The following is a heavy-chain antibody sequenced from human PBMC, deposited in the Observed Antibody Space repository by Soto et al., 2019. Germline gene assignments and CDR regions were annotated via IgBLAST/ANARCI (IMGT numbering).Heavy chain of an antibody. CDR1: GGSISSSSYY. Sequence: PSETLSLTCTVSGGSISSSSYYWGWIRQPPGKGLEWIGSIYYSGSTYYNPSLKSRVTISVDTSKNQFSLKLSSVTAADTAVYYCARHTPEGRYFDWLYPPYYYGTDVWGQGTTVTVSS. CDR2: IYYSGST. J-gene: IGHJ6*02. CDR3: ARHTPEGRYFDWLYPPYYYGTDV. D-gene: IGHD3-9*01. V-gene: IGHV4-39*01.